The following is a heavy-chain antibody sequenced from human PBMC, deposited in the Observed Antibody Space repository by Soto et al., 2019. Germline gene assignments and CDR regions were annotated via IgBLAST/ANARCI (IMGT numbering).Heavy chain of an antibody. J-gene: IGHJ4*02. V-gene: IGHV4-30-2*01. CDR1: GGSISSGGYS. D-gene: IGHD2-15*01. CDR2: IYHSGT. CDR3: ASISSRYCSGGTCYRPIDY. Sequence: QLQLQESGSGLVKPSQTLSLTCAVSGGSISSGGYSWSWIRQPPGKGLEWIGYIYHSGTYYNQSLKSRVTISVDRSKNQFSRELSSVTAADTAVYYCASISSRYCSGGTCYRPIDYWGQGTLVTVSS.